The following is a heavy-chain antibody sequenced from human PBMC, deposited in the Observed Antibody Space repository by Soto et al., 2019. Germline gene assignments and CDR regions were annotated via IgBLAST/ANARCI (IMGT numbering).Heavy chain of an antibody. Sequence: GQLVESGGGLVQPGGSLRLSCAASGFTVSNNYMTWVRQAPGKGLQWVSVIYAGGGTDYADSVRGRFTISRDNSRNTLYLQMKSLGADDTAVYYCAALVRGKQGISWGQGTLVTVSS. D-gene: IGHD3-16*01. V-gene: IGHV3-66*01. CDR1: GFTVSNNY. J-gene: IGHJ5*02. CDR3: AALVRGKQGIS. CDR2: IYAGGGT.